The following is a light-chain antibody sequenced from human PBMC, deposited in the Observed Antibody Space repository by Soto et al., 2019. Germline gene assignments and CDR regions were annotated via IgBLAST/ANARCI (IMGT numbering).Light chain of an antibody. V-gene: IGKV3-11*01. CDR3: QQRYHWPPLT. CDR1: QDISIF. Sequence: EIVLTQSPATLSLSPGDSATLSCTASQDISIFFAWYQQKPGQAPRLLIYNASQRATGIPARFAGSGAGTDFTLTISSLGPEDFAVYYCQQRYHWPPLTFGGGTKVDIK. J-gene: IGKJ4*01. CDR2: NAS.